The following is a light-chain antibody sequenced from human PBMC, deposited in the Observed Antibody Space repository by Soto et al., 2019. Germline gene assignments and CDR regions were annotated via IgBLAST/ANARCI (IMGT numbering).Light chain of an antibody. J-gene: IGKJ1*01. CDR3: QESYSDPPWT. CDR1: HSISTY. V-gene: IGKV1-39*01. Sequence: DLQLTHSPSSLSAAVGDRVTITCRAIHSISTYLKWYQQKPGKAPKLLIYGASSVQTGGASRFRGSGSGTDFTIPINRLPPEDFATYVCQESYSDPPWTFGQGTKVDSK. CDR2: GAS.